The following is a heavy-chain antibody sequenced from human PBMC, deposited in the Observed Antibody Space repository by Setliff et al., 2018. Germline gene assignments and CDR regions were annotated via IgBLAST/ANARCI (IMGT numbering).Heavy chain of an antibody. Sequence: SETLSLTCAVYGGSFSGYYWSWIRQPPGKGLEWIGSIYYSGSTYYNPSLKSRVTISVDTSKNQFSLKLSSVTAADTAVYYCTRGPDGYTYQGAFDIWGQGTMVTVSS. CDR2: IYYSGST. CDR1: GGSFSGYY. CDR3: TRGPDGYTYQGAFDI. J-gene: IGHJ3*02. D-gene: IGHD5-12*01. V-gene: IGHV4-34*01.